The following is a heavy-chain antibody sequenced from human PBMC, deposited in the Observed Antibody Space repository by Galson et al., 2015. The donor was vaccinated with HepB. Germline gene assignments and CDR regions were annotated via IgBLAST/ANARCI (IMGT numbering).Heavy chain of an antibody. CDR3: AREGRAAVTNPVDY. CDR2: ISYDGSNK. CDR1: GFTLSSYG. V-gene: IGHV3-30*03. D-gene: IGHD6-13*01. J-gene: IGHJ4*02. Sequence: SLRLSCAASGFTLSSYGMHWARQAPGKGLEWVAVISYDGSNKYYADSAKGRFTISRDNSKNTLYLQMNSLRAEDTAVYYCAREGRAAVTNPVDYWGQGTLVTVSS.